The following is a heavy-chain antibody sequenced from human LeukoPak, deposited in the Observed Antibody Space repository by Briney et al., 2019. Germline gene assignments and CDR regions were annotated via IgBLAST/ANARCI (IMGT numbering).Heavy chain of an antibody. CDR2: INPSGGST. J-gene: IGHJ4*02. Sequence: RASVKVSCKASGYTFTSYYMHWLRQAPGQGLEWMGIINPSGGSTSYAQKFQGRVTMTRDMSTSTVYMELSSLRSEDTAVYYCARGIDGITIFGVVIPGFDCWGQGTLVTVSS. D-gene: IGHD3-3*01. V-gene: IGHV1-46*01. CDR1: GYTFTSYY. CDR3: ARGIDGITIFGVVIPGFDC.